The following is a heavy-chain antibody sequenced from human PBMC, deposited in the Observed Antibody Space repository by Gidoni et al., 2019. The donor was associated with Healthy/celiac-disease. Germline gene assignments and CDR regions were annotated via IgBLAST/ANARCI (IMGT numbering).Heavy chain of an antibody. Sequence: QVQLQQWGAGLLKPSETLSLTCAVYGGSFSGYYWSWIRQPPGKGLEWIGEINHSGSTNYNPSLKSRVTISVDTSKNQFSLKLSSVTAADTAVYYCARVRSQLWHPTPYYYYMDVWGKGTTVTVSS. CDR2: INHSGST. J-gene: IGHJ6*03. CDR1: GGSFSGYY. CDR3: ARVRSQLWHPTPYYYYMDV. D-gene: IGHD5-18*01. V-gene: IGHV4-34*01.